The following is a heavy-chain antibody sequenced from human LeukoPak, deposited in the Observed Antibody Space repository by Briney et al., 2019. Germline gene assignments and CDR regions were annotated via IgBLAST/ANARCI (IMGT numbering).Heavy chain of an antibody. J-gene: IGHJ4*02. D-gene: IGHD3-22*01. V-gene: IGHV1-58*01. CDR2: IVVGSGNT. CDR1: GFTFISSA. CDR3: AADPSYSSGYRYYFDY. Sequence: SVKLSFKTSGFTFISSAVQWVRQARGQRLEWIGWIVVGSGNTNYAQKFQERVTITRDMSTSTAYMELSSLRSEDTAVYYCAADPSYSSGYRYYFDYWGQGTLVTVSS.